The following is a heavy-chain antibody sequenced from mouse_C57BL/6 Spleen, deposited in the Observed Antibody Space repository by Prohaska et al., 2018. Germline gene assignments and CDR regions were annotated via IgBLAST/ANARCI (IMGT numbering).Heavy chain of an antibody. J-gene: IGHJ4*01. CDR3: ARVNPFYYYAMDY. CDR1: GFTFSDYY. Sequence: EVKLVESEGGLVQPGSSMKLSCTASGFTFSDYYMAWVRQVPEKGLEWVANINYDGSSTYYLDSLKSRFIISRDNAKNILYLQMSSLKSEDTATYYCARVNPFYYYAMDYWGQGTSVTVSS. V-gene: IGHV5-16*01. CDR2: INYDGSST.